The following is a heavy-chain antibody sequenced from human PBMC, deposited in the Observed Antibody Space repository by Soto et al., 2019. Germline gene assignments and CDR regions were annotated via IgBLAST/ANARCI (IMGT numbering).Heavy chain of an antibody. Sequence: EVQLLESGGGLVQPGGSLRLTCAVYGFTLSSYAMNWVRQAPGKGLEWVSGISGSDDSTRYADSAKGRFTISRDNSKNTLYPQMNSLRVEDTAVYYCAKGKPGVILAVPLDCWGQGSLVTVSS. V-gene: IGHV3-23*01. CDR2: ISGSDDST. D-gene: IGHD2-2*01. CDR1: GFTLSSYA. J-gene: IGHJ4*02. CDR3: AKGKPGVILAVPLDC.